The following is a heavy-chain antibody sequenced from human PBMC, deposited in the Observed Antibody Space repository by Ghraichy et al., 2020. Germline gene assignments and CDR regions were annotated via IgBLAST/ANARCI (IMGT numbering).Heavy chain of an antibody. CDR2: IIPIFGTA. D-gene: IGHD2-2*03. J-gene: IGHJ6*02. V-gene: IGHV1-69*13. CDR1: GGTFSSYA. Sequence: SVKVSCKASGGTFSSYAISWVRQAPGQGLEWMGGIIPIFGTANYAQKFQGRVTITADESTSTAYMELSSLRSEDTAVYYCARWVFGYCSSTSCGGYYYYYYGMDVWGQGTTVTVSS. CDR3: ARWVFGYCSSTSCGGYYYYYYGMDV.